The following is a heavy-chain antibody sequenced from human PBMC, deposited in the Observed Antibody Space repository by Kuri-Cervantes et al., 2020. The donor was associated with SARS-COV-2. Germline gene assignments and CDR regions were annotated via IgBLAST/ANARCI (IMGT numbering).Heavy chain of an antibody. CDR3: ARDRSPYCGGDCYHDY. J-gene: IGHJ4*02. CDR1: GFTFSSYA. CDR2: ISGSGGST. D-gene: IGHD2-21*02. Sequence: GESLKISCAASGFTFSSYAMSWVRQAPGKGLEWVSAISGSGGSTYYADSVKGRFTISRDNSKNTLYLQMNSLRDEDTAVYYCARDRSPYCGGDCYHDYWGQGTLVTVSS. V-gene: IGHV3-23*01.